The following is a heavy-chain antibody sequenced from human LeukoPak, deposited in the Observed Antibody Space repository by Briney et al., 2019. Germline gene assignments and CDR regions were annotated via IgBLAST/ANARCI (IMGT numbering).Heavy chain of an antibody. Sequence: GGSLRLSCAASGFTFEDYGMSWVRQAPGKGLEWVSGITWNGGNTGYADSVKGRFTISRDDAKNSLFLQMNSLSAEDTALYYCARVRYYYGSESHQRGYFDYWGQGTLVSVSS. CDR2: ITWNGGNT. CDR3: ARVRYYYGSESHQRGYFDY. D-gene: IGHD3-10*01. V-gene: IGHV3-20*04. CDR1: GFTFEDYG. J-gene: IGHJ4*02.